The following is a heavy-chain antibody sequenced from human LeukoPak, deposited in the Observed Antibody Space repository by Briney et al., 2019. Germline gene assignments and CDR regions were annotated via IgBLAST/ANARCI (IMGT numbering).Heavy chain of an antibody. CDR3: ARGGYYDSSGHSAAEYFQH. D-gene: IGHD3-22*01. J-gene: IGHJ1*01. CDR2: INYSGNT. Sequence: PSETLSLTCAVYGGSFSGFYWSWVRQSPGKGLEWIAEINYSGNTNYNPSLKSRVTILIDTSKNQFSLKLNSLTAADTAMYFCARGGYYDSSGHSAAEYFQHWGQVTLVTVSS. CDR1: GGSFSGFY. V-gene: IGHV4-34*01.